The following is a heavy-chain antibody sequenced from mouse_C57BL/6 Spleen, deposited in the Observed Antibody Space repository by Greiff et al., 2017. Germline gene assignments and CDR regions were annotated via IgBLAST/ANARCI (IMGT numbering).Heavy chain of an antibody. J-gene: IGHJ1*03. Sequence: QVQLKQPGAELVKPGASVKLSCKASGYTFTSYWMHWVKQRPGRGLEWIGRIDPNSGGTKYNEKFKSKATLTVDKPSSPAYMQLSSLTSEDSAVYYCARDGDWYFDVWGTGTTVTVSS. CDR3: ARDGDWYFDV. V-gene: IGHV1-72*01. CDR1: GYTFTSYW. CDR2: IDPNSGGT.